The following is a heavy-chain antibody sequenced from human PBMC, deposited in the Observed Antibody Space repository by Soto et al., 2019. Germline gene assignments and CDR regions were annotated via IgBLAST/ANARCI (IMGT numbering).Heavy chain of an antibody. CDR3: SRKASDFWSGKPQYYMDV. CDR2: IRSKGNNYAT. Sequence: EVQLVESGGGLVQPGGSLKLSCAASGFTFSGSAMHWVRQAYGKGLEWVGRIRSKGNNYATAYGASLKGRFTISREDSKNKAYLQMNSLNTEDTAVYYCSRKASDFWSGKPQYYMDVWGKGTTVTVSS. CDR1: GFTFSGSA. D-gene: IGHD3-3*01. V-gene: IGHV3-73*01. J-gene: IGHJ6*03.